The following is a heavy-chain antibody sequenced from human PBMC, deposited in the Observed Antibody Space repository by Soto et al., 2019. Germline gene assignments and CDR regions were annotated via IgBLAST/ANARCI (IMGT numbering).Heavy chain of an antibody. J-gene: IGHJ4*02. V-gene: IGHV4-59*01. CDR2: IYYSGST. CDR3: ARLRVCTSTSCYQFDS. CDR1: GGSISSYY. D-gene: IGHD2-2*01. Sequence: PSETLSLTCTVSGGSISSYYWSWIRQPPGKGLEWIGYIYYSGSTNYNPSLKSRVTISVDTSKNQFSLKLSSVTAADTAAYYCARLRVCTSTSCYQFDSWGQGTMVTVSS.